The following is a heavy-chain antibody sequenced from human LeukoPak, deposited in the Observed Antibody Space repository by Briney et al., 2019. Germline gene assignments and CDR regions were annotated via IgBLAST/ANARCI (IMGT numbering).Heavy chain of an antibody. D-gene: IGHD6-19*01. V-gene: IGHV1-18*01. Sequence: ASVKVSCKASGYTFTSYGISWVRQAPGQGLEWMGWISAYNGNTNYAQKLQGRVTMTTDTSTSTAYMELRSLRSDDTAVYYCARDSLNIAVAGTVAYWGQGTLVTVSS. CDR2: ISAYNGNT. CDR3: ARDSLNIAVAGTVAY. J-gene: IGHJ4*02. CDR1: GYTFTSYG.